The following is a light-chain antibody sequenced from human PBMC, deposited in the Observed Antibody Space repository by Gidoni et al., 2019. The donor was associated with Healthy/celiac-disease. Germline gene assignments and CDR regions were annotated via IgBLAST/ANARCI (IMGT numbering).Light chain of an antibody. V-gene: IGKV1-33*01. CDR2: DAS. CDR3: QQYDNLPRSA. J-gene: IGKJ5*01. CDR1: QDISNY. Sequence: DIQMTQSPSSLSASVGDRVTITCQASQDISNYLNWYQQKPGKAPKLLIYDASNLETGVPSRFSGSGSGTDFTFTISSLQAEDIATYYCQQYDNLPRSAFXQXTRLXIK.